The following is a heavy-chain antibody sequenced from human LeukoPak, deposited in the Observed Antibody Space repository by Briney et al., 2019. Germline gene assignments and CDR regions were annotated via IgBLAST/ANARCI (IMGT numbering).Heavy chain of an antibody. D-gene: IGHD3-3*01. CDR2: ISYDGSNK. Sequence: SGGSLRLSCAASGFTFSSYGMHWVRQAPGKGLEWVAVISYDGSNKYYADSVKGRFTISRDNSKNTLYLQMNSLRAEDTAVYYCTTDLTRLRFLEWIKDAFDIWGQGTMVTVSS. V-gene: IGHV3-30*03. J-gene: IGHJ3*02. CDR1: GFTFSSYG. CDR3: TTDLTRLRFLEWIKDAFDI.